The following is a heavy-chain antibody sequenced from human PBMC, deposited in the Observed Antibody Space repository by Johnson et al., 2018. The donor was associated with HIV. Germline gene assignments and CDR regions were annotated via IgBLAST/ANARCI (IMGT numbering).Heavy chain of an antibody. D-gene: IGHD6-25*01. CDR3: AKGRRERLLPPDAFDF. CDR1: GFSFDEYA. J-gene: IGHJ3*01. V-gene: IGHV3-23*04. Sequence: VQLVESGGGVVQPGRSLRLSCAASGFSFDEYAMHWVRQVQGKGLEWGSSITNSGASTYYSDSVKGRFTISRDNSKNTLNMQMNSLRPQDTALYYCAKGRRERLLPPDAFDFWGQGTLVTVS. CDR2: ITNSGAST.